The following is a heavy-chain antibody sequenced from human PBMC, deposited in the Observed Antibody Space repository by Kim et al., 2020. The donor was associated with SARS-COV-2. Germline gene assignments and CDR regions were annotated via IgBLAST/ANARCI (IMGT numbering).Heavy chain of an antibody. V-gene: IGHV4-34*01. CDR3: ARGRYSSSWYYSHGYYDMDV. Sequence: SETLSLTCAVYGGSFSGYYWSWIRQPPGKWLEWIGEINHSGSTNYNPSLKSRVTISVDTSKNQFSLKLSSVTAADTAVYYCARGRYSSSWYYSHGYYDMDVWGQGTTVTVSS. CDR1: GGSFSGYY. J-gene: IGHJ6*02. CDR2: INHSGST. D-gene: IGHD6-13*01.